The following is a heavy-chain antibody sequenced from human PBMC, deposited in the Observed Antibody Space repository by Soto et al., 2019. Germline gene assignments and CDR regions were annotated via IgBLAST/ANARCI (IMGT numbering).Heavy chain of an antibody. CDR2: IYHSGST. Sequence: QLQLQESGSGLVKPSQTLSLTCAVSGGSISSGGYSWSWIRQPPGKGLEWIGYIYHSGSTYYNPSLKSRVTISVDRSKNQFSLKLSSVTAADTAVYYCARVFYYDSSGYYQYYFDYWGQGTLVTVSS. D-gene: IGHD3-22*01. V-gene: IGHV4-30-2*01. CDR3: ARVFYYDSSGYYQYYFDY. J-gene: IGHJ4*02. CDR1: GGSISSGGYS.